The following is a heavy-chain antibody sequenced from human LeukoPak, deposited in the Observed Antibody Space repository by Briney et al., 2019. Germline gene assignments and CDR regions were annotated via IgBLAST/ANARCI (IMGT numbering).Heavy chain of an antibody. CDR2: IIPIFGTA. CDR1: GYTFTSYG. V-gene: IGHV1-69*13. Sequence: SVKVSCTASGYTFTSYGISWVRQAPGQGLEWMGGIIPIFGTANYAQKFQGRVTITADESTSTAYMELSSLRSEDTAVYYCARDPGSGSYMGFDYWGQGTLVTVSS. D-gene: IGHD3-10*01. CDR3: ARDPGSGSYMGFDY. J-gene: IGHJ4*02.